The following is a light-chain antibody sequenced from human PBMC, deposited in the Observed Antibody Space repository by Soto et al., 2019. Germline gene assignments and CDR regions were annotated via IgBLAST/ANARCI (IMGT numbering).Light chain of an antibody. J-gene: IGKJ2*01. CDR1: QDIGNW. CDR2: AAS. Sequence: DIQLIQSPSSMSASVGDRVSITCRASQDIGNWLAWYQQEAGKAPKLLIYAASTLQTGVPSRFSGSGSGTEFTLTISSLRPEDFATYFCQQANGLPFTFGRGTRLEI. CDR3: QQANGLPFT. V-gene: IGKV1-12*02.